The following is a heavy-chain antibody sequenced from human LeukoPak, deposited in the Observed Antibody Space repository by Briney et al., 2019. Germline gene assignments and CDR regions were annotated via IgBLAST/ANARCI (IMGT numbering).Heavy chain of an antibody. Sequence: GGSLRLSCAASGFTFSSSAMSWVRQASGKGLEWVSAINSGGGSTYYTDSVKGRFTISRDNSKNTLYLQTNSLRAEDTAVFYCAKVRGTPYCSNGVCSPYYYYGMDVWGQGTTVTVSS. V-gene: IGHV3-23*01. CDR3: AKVRGTPYCSNGVCSPYYYYGMDV. J-gene: IGHJ6*02. CDR1: GFTFSSSA. CDR2: INSGGGST. D-gene: IGHD2-8*01.